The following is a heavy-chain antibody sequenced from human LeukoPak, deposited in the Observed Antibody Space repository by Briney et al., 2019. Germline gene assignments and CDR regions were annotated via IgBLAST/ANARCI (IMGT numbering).Heavy chain of an antibody. J-gene: IGHJ4*02. CDR1: GFTFSEHY. CDR3: ARSMYGEGRRIIDFDY. Sequence: GGSLRLSCAASGFTFSEHYIDWVRQAPGKGVEWVARTRNKVNSYTTAYAASVTVRFTVSRDDSSNSVYLQMNSLKIEDTAVYYCARSMYGEGRRIIDFDYWGQGSLLTVSS. V-gene: IGHV3-72*01. D-gene: IGHD4/OR15-4a*01. CDR2: TRNKVNSYTT.